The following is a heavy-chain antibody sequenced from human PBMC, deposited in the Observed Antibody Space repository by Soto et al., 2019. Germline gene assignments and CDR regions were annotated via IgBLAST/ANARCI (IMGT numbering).Heavy chain of an antibody. CDR3: ARDLIGYCSGGSRYSEAFDI. CDR1: GGSISSYY. Sequence: SETLSLTCTVSGGSISSYYWSWIRQPPGKGLEWIGYIYYSGSTNYNPSLKSRVTISVDTSKNQFSLKLSSVTAADTAVYYCARDLIGYCSGGSRYSEAFDIWGQGTMVTVSS. V-gene: IGHV4-59*01. D-gene: IGHD2-15*01. CDR2: IYYSGST. J-gene: IGHJ3*02.